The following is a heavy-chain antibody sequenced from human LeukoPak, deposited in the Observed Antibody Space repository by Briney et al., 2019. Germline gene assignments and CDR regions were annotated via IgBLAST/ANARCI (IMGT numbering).Heavy chain of an antibody. CDR2: VSTTSSTI. V-gene: IGHV3-48*02. J-gene: IGHJ6*02. Sequence: AGSLRLSCAASGFTFINYAMNWVRQVPGKGLELLSYVSTTSSTIYHADSVKGRFTISRDNAKNSLYLQMSSLRDEDTAVYYCARELFYQDSSGYAYYYYGMDVWGQGTTVTVSS. D-gene: IGHD3-22*01. CDR3: ARELFYQDSSGYAYYYYGMDV. CDR1: GFTFINYA.